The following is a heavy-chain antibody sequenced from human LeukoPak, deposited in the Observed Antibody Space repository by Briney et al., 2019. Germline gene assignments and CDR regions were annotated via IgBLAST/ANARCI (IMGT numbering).Heavy chain of an antibody. CDR3: ARLNFGDDY. V-gene: IGHV3-23*01. CDR1: GFTFSTYV. Sequence: GGSLRLSCAASGFTFSTYVMTWVRQAPGKGLEWVSSIGGSGGSPYHGNSVKGRFSISRDTSMNTVYLQMNSLRAEDTAVYYCARLNFGDDYWGQGTLVTVSS. D-gene: IGHD4-17*01. CDR2: IGGSGGSP. J-gene: IGHJ4*02.